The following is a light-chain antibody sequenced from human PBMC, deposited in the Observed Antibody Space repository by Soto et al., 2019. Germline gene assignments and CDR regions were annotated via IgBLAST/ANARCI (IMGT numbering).Light chain of an antibody. CDR1: SSNMGKNY. J-gene: IGLJ1*01. Sequence: QSALTQPPSVSAAPGQQVTISCSGSSSNMGKNYVSWFKHLPEATPKLLIYENNRRPTGIPDRFSGSKSATSATLGITGLQTGDEADYYCGTWDHSVSGCVFGTGTKVTVL. CDR2: ENN. CDR3: GTWDHSVSGCV. V-gene: IGLV1-51*02.